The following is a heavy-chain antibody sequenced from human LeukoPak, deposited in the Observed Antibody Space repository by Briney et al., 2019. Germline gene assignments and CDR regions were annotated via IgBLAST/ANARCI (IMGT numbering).Heavy chain of an antibody. Sequence: PGGPLRLSCSASGFTFSRYAMHWVRQAPGKGLEYVSAISSNGGSTYYADSVKGRFTISRDNSKNTLYLQMSSLRAEDTAVYYCVKDDSYYHDSSGRDYWGQGTLVTVSS. V-gene: IGHV3-64D*09. CDR3: VKDDSYYHDSSGRDY. J-gene: IGHJ4*02. CDR2: ISSNGGST. CDR1: GFTFSRYA. D-gene: IGHD3-22*01.